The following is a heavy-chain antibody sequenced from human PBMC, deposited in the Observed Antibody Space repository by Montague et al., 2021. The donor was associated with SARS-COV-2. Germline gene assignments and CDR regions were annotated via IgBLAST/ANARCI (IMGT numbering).Heavy chain of an antibody. Sequence: ETLSLTCTVAGGSISGSNDFWGWIRQPSGKGLEWIGSIYYGGGTYYNPSLKSRVTISVDTSKNQFSLKLTSVTAADTAAYWCARDVGQGFSGYENEGGFDYWGQGTLVSVSS. D-gene: IGHD5-12*01. V-gene: IGHV4-39*07. J-gene: IGHJ4*02. CDR3: ARDVGQGFSGYENEGGFDY. CDR2: IYYGGGT. CDR1: GGSISGSNDF.